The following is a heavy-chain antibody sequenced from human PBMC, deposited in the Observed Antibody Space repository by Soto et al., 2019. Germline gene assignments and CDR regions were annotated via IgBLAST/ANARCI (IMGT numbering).Heavy chain of an antibody. D-gene: IGHD3-3*01. CDR1: GSTFSGSA. CDR2: IRSKGNNYAT. J-gene: IGHJ6*03. V-gene: IGHV3-73*01. Sequence: PGGSLRLSCAASGSTFSGSAMHWVRQASGKGLEWVGRIRSKGNNYATAYGASLKGRFTISRDDSKNTAYLQMNSLNTEDTAVYYCSRQASDFWSGKPQYYMDVWGKGTTVTVSS. CDR3: SRQASDFWSGKPQYYMDV.